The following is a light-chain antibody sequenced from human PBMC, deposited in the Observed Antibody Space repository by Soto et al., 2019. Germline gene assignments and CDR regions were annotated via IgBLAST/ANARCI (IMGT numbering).Light chain of an antibody. CDR1: SSNIGSNY. CDR3: AAWDDRLSGYV. V-gene: IGLV1-47*01. Sequence: QSALTQPPSASGTPGQRVTISCSGSSSNIGSNYVYWYQQLPGTAPKLLIYRNNQRPSGVPDRFSGSKSGTSASLAISGFRSEDEADYYCAAWDDRLSGYVFGTGTKVTVL. J-gene: IGLJ1*01. CDR2: RNN.